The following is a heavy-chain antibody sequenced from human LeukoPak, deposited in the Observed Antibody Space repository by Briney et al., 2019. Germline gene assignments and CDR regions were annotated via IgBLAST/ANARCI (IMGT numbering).Heavy chain of an antibody. CDR1: GGSFSGYY. Sequence: SETLSLTCAVYGGSFSGYYWSWIRQPPGKGLEWIGEINHSGSTNYNPSLKSRVTISVDTSKNQFSLKLSSVTAADTAVYYCARASGTYYDYWGQGTLVTVSP. D-gene: IGHD1-14*01. CDR2: INHSGST. J-gene: IGHJ4*02. CDR3: ARASGTYYDY. V-gene: IGHV4-34*01.